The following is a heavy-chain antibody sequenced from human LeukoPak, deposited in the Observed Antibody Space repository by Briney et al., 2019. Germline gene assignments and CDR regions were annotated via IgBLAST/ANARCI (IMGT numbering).Heavy chain of an antibody. CDR1: GGSISSYY. CDR2: IYYSGST. Sequence: SETLSLTCTVSGGSISSYYWSWIRQPPGKGLEWIGYIYYSGSTNYNPSLKSRVTISVDTSKNQFSLKLSSVTAADTAVYYCARDTAMAHSFDYWGQGTLVTVSS. D-gene: IGHD5-18*01. J-gene: IGHJ4*02. CDR3: ARDTAMAHSFDY. V-gene: IGHV4-59*12.